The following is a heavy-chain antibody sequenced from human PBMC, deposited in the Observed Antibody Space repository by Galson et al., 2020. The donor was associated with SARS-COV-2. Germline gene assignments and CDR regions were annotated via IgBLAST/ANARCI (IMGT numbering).Heavy chain of an antibody. D-gene: IGHD4-17*01. Sequence: SVKVSCKASGYTFTSYEINWVRQAPGQGLEWMGWMNPPSGNTGYAQKFQGRVTMTRTTSISTAYMELNSLTSEDTAVYYCARSYDDFATWFDPWGQGTLVTVSS. CDR1: GYTFTSYE. CDR3: ARSYDDFATWFDP. J-gene: IGHJ5*02. V-gene: IGHV1-8*01. CDR2: MNPPSGNT.